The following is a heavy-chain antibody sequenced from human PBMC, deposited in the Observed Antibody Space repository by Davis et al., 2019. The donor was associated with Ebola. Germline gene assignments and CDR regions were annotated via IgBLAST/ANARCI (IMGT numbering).Heavy chain of an antibody. J-gene: IGHJ4*02. Sequence: SETLSLTCAVYGGSFSGYYWSWIRQAPGKGLEWIGEIDHSGSTNYNPSLKSRLTISVDTSKNQFSLKVSSVTAADTAVYYCANDPAAMVTGWGQGTLVTVSS. CDR3: ANDPAAMVTG. CDR1: GGSFSGYY. D-gene: IGHD5-18*01. CDR2: IDHSGST. V-gene: IGHV4-34*01.